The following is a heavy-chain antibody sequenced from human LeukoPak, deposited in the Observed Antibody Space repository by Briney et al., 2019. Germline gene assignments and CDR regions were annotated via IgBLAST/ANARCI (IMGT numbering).Heavy chain of an antibody. Sequence: GRSLRLSCAASGFTFDDYAMHWVRQAPGKGLEWVSGISWNSGSIGYADSVKGRFTISRDNAKNSLYLQMNSLRAEDTALYYCAKDIGYSYGLFDYWGQGTLVTVSS. CDR3: AKDIGYSYGLFDY. D-gene: IGHD5-18*01. J-gene: IGHJ4*02. CDR1: GFTFDDYA. CDR2: ISWNSGSI. V-gene: IGHV3-9*01.